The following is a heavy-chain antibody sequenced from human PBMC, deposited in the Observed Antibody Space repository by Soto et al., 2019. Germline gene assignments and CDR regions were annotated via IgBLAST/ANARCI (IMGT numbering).Heavy chain of an antibody. V-gene: IGHV3-15*07. CDR1: GFTFSNAW. J-gene: IGHJ6*02. D-gene: IGHD6-19*01. CDR3: TTGRLADYYGMDV. Sequence: PGGSLRLSCAASGFTFSNAWMNWVRQAPGKGLEWVGRIKSKTDGGTTDYAAPVKGRFTISRDDSKNTLYLQMNSLKTEDTAVYYCTTGRLADYYGMDVWGQGTTVTVSS. CDR2: IKSKTDGGTT.